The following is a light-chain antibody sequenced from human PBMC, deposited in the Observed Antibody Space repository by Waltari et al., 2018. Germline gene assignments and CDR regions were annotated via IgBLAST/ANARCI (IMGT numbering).Light chain of an antibody. CDR1: QSVTNY. J-gene: IGKJ4*01. CDR2: DTP. CDR3: QQRRNWPLT. V-gene: IGKV3-11*01. Sequence: DIVLTQSPAILSLSPGERAYISCRASQSVTNYLALYQQNPGQAPSLLSYDTPNRATGIPARFSGSGFATDFTLIISSLEPDDFAVYYCQQRRNWPLTFGGGTKVEIK.